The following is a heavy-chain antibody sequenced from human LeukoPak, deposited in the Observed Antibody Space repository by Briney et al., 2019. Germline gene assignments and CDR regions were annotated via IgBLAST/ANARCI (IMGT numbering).Heavy chain of an antibody. CDR1: GFGFSVYW. V-gene: IGHV3-74*01. CDR3: AELGITMIGGV. J-gene: IGHJ6*04. CDR2: IKTDGSIT. D-gene: IGHD3-10*02. Sequence: GGSLRLSCAASGFGFSVYWMHWVRQAPGKGPVWVSRIKTDGSITDYADFVKGRFTISRDNAKNSLYLQMNSLRAEDTAVYYCAELGITMIGGVWGKGTTVTISS.